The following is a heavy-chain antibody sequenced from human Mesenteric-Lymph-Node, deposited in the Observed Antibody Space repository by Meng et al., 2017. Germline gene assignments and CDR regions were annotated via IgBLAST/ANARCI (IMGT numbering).Heavy chain of an antibody. CDR1: GDSVSSNSAA. CDR2: TCYRSKWYY. CDR3: ASWYFNY. J-gene: IGHJ4*02. Sequence: QVQLQQSGPGLVEPSQTLSLTCSIAGDSVSSNSAAWHWIRQSPSRGLEWLGMTCYRSKWYYDYAVSVKSRITINPDTSRNQFSLQLNSVTPEDTAVYYCASWYFNYWGQGTLVTVSS. V-gene: IGHV6-1*01.